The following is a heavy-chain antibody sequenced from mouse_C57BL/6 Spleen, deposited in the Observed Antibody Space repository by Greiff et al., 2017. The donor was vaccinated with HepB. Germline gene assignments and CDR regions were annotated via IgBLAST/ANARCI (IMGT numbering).Heavy chain of an antibody. V-gene: IGHV2-9*02. CDR1: GYSLTRYG. J-gene: IGHJ2*01. Sequence: QVHVKQSGPGLVAPSPSLSITCTVYGYSLTRYGVHWVRQPPGKGLEWLGLIWAGGSTNYNWALMSRLSISIDNTKSLVFLINNSLQTDDTALYYCARSKYLARYWVQGTTLTVSS. CDR2: IWAGGST. CDR3: ARSKYLARY. D-gene: IGHD5-1*01.